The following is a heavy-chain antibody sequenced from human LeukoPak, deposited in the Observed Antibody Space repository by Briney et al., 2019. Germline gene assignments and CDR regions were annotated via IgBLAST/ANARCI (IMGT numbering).Heavy chain of an antibody. J-gene: IGHJ4*02. CDR1: GGTLSSYA. D-gene: IGHD5-24*01. V-gene: IGHV1-69*05. CDR2: IIPIFGTA. CDR3: AREGVGEMATITGYDY. Sequence: GSSVKVSCKASGGTLSSYAISWVRQAPGQGLGWMGGIIPIFGTANYAQKFQGRVTITTDESTSTAYMELSSLRSEDTAVYYCAREGVGEMATITGYDYWGQGTLVTVSS.